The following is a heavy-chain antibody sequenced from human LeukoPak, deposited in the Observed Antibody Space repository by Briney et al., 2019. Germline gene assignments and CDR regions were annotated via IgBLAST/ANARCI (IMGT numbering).Heavy chain of an antibody. CDR2: IYYSGST. V-gene: IGHV4-59*01. CDR1: GGSISSYY. D-gene: IGHD6-13*01. Sequence: SETLSLTCTVSGGSISSYYWSWIRQPPGKGLEWFGYIYYSGSTNYNPSLKSRVTISVDTSKNQFSLKLSSVTAADTAVYYCARSGELWSSSWYGDYYYGMDVWGQGTTVTVSS. J-gene: IGHJ6*02. CDR3: ARSGELWSSSWYGDYYYGMDV.